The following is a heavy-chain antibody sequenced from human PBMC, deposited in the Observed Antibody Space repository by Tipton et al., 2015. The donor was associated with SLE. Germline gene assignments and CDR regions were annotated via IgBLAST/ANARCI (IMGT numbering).Heavy chain of an antibody. CDR2: IYYSGST. J-gene: IGHJ6*02. D-gene: IGHD3-16*02. V-gene: IGHV4-31*03. CDR3: AKDMGYYDYVWGSYRHYGMDV. CDR1: GGSISSGGYY. Sequence: TLSLTCTVSGGSISSGGYYWSWIRQHPGKGLEWIGYIYYSGSTYYNPSLKSRVTISVDTSKNQFSLKLSSVTAADTAVYYCAKDMGYYDYVWGSYRHYGMDVWGQGTTVTVSS.